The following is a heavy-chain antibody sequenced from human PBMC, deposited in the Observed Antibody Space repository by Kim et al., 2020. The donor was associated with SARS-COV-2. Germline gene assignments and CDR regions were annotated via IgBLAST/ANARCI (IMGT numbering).Heavy chain of an antibody. CDR3: AGVGWFGDPSLPPDYYGMDV. CDR2: IYYSGST. J-gene: IGHJ6*02. D-gene: IGHD3-10*01. V-gene: IGHV4-59*01. CDR1: GGSISSYY. Sequence: SETLSLTCTVSGGSISSYYWSWIRQPPGKGLEWIGYIYYSGSTNYNSSLTSRVTISVDTSKNQFSLKLSSVTAADTAVYYCAGVGWFGDPSLPPDYYGMDVWGQGTTVTVSS.